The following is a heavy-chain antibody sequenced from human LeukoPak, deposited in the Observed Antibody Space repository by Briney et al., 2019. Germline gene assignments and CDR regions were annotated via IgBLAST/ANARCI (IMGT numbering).Heavy chain of an antibody. V-gene: IGHV1-18*01. CDR2: ISAYNGDT. CDR3: ARFHADYFYTYGMDV. CDR1: GYTFGTYG. D-gene: IGHD2/OR15-2a*01. Sequence: GASVKVSCKASGYTFGTYGVSWVRQAPRQGLEWMGWISAYNGDTYYAPKFQGRVTLTTDTPTSTAYMEMRSLRSDDTAVYYCARFHADYFYTYGMDVWGQGTTVTVSS. J-gene: IGHJ6*02.